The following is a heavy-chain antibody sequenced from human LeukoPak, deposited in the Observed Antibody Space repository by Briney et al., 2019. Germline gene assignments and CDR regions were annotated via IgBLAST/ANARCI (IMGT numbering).Heavy chain of an antibody. CDR2: ISGYNGNT. J-gene: IGHJ4*02. V-gene: IGHV1-18*04. Sequence: ASVKVSCKTSGYTFSDYYIHWVRQAPGQGLEWMGWISGYNGNTNYAQKFQGRVTMTTDTSTSTVYMELRSLRSDDTAVYYCARDDNYGSGQPDDWGQGTLVTVSS. CDR1: GYTFSDYY. CDR3: ARDDNYGSGQPDD. D-gene: IGHD3-10*01.